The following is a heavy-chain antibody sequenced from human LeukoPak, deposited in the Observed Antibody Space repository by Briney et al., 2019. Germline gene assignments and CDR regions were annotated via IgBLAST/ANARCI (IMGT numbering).Heavy chain of an antibody. D-gene: IGHD5-18*01. CDR3: AKSGGYSYGPEKYFDS. CDR2: ISGSGGST. J-gene: IGHJ4*02. CDR1: GFTFSSYA. V-gene: IGHV3-23*01. Sequence: PGGSLRLSCAASGFTFSSYAMSWVRQAPGKGLEWVSAISGSGGSTYHADSVKGRFTISRDNSKNTLYLQMNSLRAEDTAVYYCAKSGGYSYGPEKYFDSWGQGSLVTVSS.